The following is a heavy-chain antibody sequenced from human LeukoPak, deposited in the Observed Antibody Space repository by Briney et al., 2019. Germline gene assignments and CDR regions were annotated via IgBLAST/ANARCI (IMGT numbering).Heavy chain of an antibody. Sequence: ASVRLSCKASGYTFNKYYMHWLRQAPGKGLEWMGLIKCSGDSTDFAEKVKGRFTITRDTSTSTVYMQMNSLRAEDTAVYYCPIENLQSGRPYGELAFVYRRQAGIATDS. CDR3: PIENLQSGRPYGELAFVYRRQAGIATDS. CDR2: IKCSGDST. D-gene: IGHD4-17*01. CDR1: GYTFNKYY. V-gene: IGHV1-46*02. J-gene: IGHJ5*01.